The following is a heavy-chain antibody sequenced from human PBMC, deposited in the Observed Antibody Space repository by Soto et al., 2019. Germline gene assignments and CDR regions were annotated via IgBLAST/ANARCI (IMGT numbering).Heavy chain of an antibody. D-gene: IGHD3-10*01. CDR3: ARGNYGSGSNYYYGLDV. V-gene: IGHV3-33*01. Sequence: QVQLVESGGGVVQPGRSLRLSCAASGFTFSSYGMHWVRQAPGKGLEWVAVIWFDGSNKFYADSVKGRFTISRDNSKSTLSLQMNSLRAEDTAVYYCARGNYGSGSNYYYGLDVWGQGTKVTVSS. CDR1: GFTFSSYG. J-gene: IGHJ6*02. CDR2: IWFDGSNK.